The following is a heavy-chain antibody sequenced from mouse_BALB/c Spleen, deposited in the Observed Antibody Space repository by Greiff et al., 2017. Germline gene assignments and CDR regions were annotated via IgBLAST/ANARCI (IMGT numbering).Heavy chain of an antibody. V-gene: IGHV5-6-5*01. CDR3: AGYYFDY. Sequence: EVKLMESGGGLVKPGGSLKLSCAASGFTFSSYAMSWVRQTPEKRLEWVASISSGGSTYYPDSVKGRFTISRDNARNILYLQMSSLRSEDTAMYYCAGYYFDYWGQGTTLTVSS. CDR2: ISSGGST. J-gene: IGHJ2*01. CDR1: GFTFSSYA.